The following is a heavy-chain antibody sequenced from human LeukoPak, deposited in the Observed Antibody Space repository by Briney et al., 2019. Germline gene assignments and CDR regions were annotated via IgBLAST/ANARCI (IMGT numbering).Heavy chain of an antibody. CDR2: IYYSGST. V-gene: IGHV4-39*07. CDR1: RGSISSSSYY. CDR3: ARESIAVAGLWEYYFDY. Sequence: SETLSLTCTVSRGSISSSSYYSGWIRQPPGKGLEWIGSIYYSGSTYYNPSLKSRVTISVDTSKNQFSLKLSSVTAADTAVYYCARESIAVAGLWEYYFDYWGQGTLVTVSS. D-gene: IGHD6-19*01. J-gene: IGHJ4*02.